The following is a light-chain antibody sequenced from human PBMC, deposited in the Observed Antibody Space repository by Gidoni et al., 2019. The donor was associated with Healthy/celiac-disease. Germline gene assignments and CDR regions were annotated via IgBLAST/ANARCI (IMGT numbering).Light chain of an antibody. Sequence: DIQMTQSPSSLSASVGDRVTITCRASQSISSYLNWYQQKPGKAPKLLIYAASTLQSGVPSSFRGSGSGTDFTLTISSLQPEDFATYYCQQSYNTPRTFGQGTKVEIK. CDR2: AAS. CDR1: QSISSY. V-gene: IGKV1-39*01. J-gene: IGKJ1*01. CDR3: QQSYNTPRT.